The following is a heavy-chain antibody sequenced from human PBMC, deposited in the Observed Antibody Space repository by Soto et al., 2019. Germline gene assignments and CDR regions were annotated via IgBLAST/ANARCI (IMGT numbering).Heavy chain of an antibody. J-gene: IGHJ4*02. CDR1: GGSISSYY. CDR3: ARVYGDYLDY. Sequence: SETLSLTCTVSGGSISSYYRSWIRQPPGKGLEWIGYIYYSGSTNYNPSHKTRVTISVDTSKNQCSMKLSSVTATDTAAYNCARVYGDYLDYWGQGTLVTVS. D-gene: IGHD4-17*01. V-gene: IGHV4-59*01. CDR2: IYYSGST.